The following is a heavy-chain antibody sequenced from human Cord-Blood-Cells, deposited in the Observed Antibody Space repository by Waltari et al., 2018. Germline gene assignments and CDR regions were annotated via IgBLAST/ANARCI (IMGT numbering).Heavy chain of an antibody. CDR2: INHSGST. Sequence: QVQLQQWGAGLLKPSETLSLTCAVYGGSFSGYYWSCIRQPPGKGLEWIGEINHSGSTNYHASLKSRVTISVDTSKNQFSLKLSSVTAADTAVYYCARGGVVEYFQHWGQGTLVTVSS. V-gene: IGHV4-34*01. J-gene: IGHJ1*01. D-gene: IGHD3-3*01. CDR1: GGSFSGYY. CDR3: ARGGVVEYFQH.